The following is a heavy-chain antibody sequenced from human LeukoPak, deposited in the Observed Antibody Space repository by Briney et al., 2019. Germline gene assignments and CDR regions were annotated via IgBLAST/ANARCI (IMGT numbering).Heavy chain of an antibody. CDR1: GFTFGDYA. V-gene: IGHV3-49*03. J-gene: IGHJ6*03. D-gene: IGHD6-19*01. Sequence: PGGSLRLSCTASGFTFGDYAMSWFRQAPGKGLEWVGFIRSKAYGGTTEYAASVKGRFTISRDDSKSIAYLQMNSLKTEDTAVYYCTRYSSGWYRFYYYYMDVWGEGTTVTVSS. CDR3: TRYSSGWYRFYYYYMDV. CDR2: IRSKAYGGTT.